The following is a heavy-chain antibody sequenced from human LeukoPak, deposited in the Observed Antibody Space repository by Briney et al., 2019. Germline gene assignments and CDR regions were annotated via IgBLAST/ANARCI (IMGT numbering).Heavy chain of an antibody. J-gene: IGHJ5*01. D-gene: IGHD7-27*01. CDR3: AKKVAGVGWFDP. CDR1: GYSITSDNW. V-gene: IGHV4-28*01. CDR2: IYYSGDT. Sequence: SETLSLTCVVSGYSITSDNWWAWIRQPPGKGLEWIGYIYYSGDTYYNPSLKSRVTMSVDTSRNQFSLKLSSVAAVDTAVYYCAKKVAGVGWFDPWGQGTLVTVSS.